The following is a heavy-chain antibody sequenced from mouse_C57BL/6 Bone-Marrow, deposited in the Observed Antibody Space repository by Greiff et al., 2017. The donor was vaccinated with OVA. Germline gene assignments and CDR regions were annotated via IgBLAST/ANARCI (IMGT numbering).Heavy chain of an antibody. Sequence: EVQLQQSGPELVKPGASVKMSCKASGYTFTDYNMHWVKQSHGKSLEWIGYINPNNGGTSYNQKFKGKATLTVNKSSSTAYMELRSLTSEDSAVYYCARRGSMVTTPYWYFDVWGTGTTVTVSS. V-gene: IGHV1-22*01. D-gene: IGHD2-1*01. J-gene: IGHJ1*03. CDR1: GYTFTDYN. CDR3: ARRGSMVTTPYWYFDV. CDR2: INPNNGGT.